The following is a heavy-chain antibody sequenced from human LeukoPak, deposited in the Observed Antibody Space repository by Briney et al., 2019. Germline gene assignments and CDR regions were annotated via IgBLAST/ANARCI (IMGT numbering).Heavy chain of an antibody. J-gene: IGHJ4*02. CDR2: IWYDGSNK. D-gene: IGHD5-24*01. CDR1: GFTFSNYG. V-gene: IGHV3-33*01. Sequence: GGSLRLSCAASGFTFSNYGMHWVRQAPGKELEWVAVIWYDGSNKYYADSVKGRFTISRDNSKNTLYLQMNSLRAEDTAFYYCARGNYGEMATMDCWGQGTLVTVSS. CDR3: ARGNYGEMATMDC.